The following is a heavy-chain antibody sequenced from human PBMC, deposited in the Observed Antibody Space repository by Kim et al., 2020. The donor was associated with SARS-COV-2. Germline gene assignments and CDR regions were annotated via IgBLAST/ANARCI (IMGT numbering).Heavy chain of an antibody. Sequence: GGSLRLSCAASGFTFSSYAMSWVRQAPGKGLEWVSAISGSGGSTYYADSVKGRFTISRDNSKNTLYLQMNSLRAEDTAVYYCAKPTNYGDYPKNDYYYYYGMDVWGQGTTVTVSS. CDR1: GFTFSSYA. CDR3: AKPTNYGDYPKNDYYYYYGMDV. V-gene: IGHV3-23*01. J-gene: IGHJ6*02. D-gene: IGHD4-17*01. CDR2: ISGSGGST.